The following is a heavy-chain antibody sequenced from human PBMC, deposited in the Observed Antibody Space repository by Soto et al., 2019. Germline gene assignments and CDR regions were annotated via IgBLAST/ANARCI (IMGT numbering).Heavy chain of an antibody. Sequence: GGSLRLSCAASGFTFSSYAMSWVRQAPGKGLEWVSAISGSGGSTYYADSVKGRFTISSDKCKNKLYLQMNSLRAEDTAVYYFAKDLPNDYIWGSYRYISYWGQGTLVTVSS. D-gene: IGHD3-16*02. CDR2: ISGSGGST. J-gene: IGHJ4*02. CDR1: GFTFSSYA. V-gene: IGHV3-23*01. CDR3: AKDLPNDYIWGSYRYISY.